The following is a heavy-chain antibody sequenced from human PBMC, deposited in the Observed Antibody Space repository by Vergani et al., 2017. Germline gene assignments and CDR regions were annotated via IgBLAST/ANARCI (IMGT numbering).Heavy chain of an antibody. J-gene: IGHJ5*02. Sequence: QVHLQESGPGVVKPSDTLSLTCTVSGGSMSDFYWTWIRQPAGRGLEWIGRIYPNGNGNYNESLRSRLTMSIDTSRNQFSLSLSSVTAADTAVYYCARGNCGVNCPKYNWLAPWCRGILVTVSS. CDR1: GGSMSDFY. CDR2: IYPNGNG. CDR3: ARGNCGVNCPKYNWLAP. V-gene: IGHV4-4*07. D-gene: IGHD2-21*01.